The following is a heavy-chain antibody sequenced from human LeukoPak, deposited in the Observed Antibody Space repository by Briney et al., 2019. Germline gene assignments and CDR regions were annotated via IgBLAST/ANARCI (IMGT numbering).Heavy chain of an antibody. CDR1: GFTFSSQG. D-gene: IGHD6-6*01. J-gene: IGHJ6*02. CDR2: IWYDGSYK. CDR3: ARSYTSSSNYYYGMDV. V-gene: IGHV3-33*01. Sequence: GGSLRLSCAASGFTFSSQGMQWVRQAPGKGLEWVAVIWYDGSYKYYADSVKGRFTISRDNSKNTLYLQMNSLRAEDTAVYYCARSYTSSSNYYYGMDVWGQGTTVTVSS.